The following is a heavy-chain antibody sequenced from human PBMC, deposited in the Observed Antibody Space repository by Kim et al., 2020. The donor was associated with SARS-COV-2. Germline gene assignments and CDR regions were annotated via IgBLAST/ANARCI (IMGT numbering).Heavy chain of an antibody. Sequence: SETLSLSCTVSGVSITSHYWIWIRQPPGKGLEWIGYIYKSGGTSYNPSLTSRVTISVDTSKNQFSLQLTSVTAADTAVYYCASIPDAPLCNSYFDSWGQGTLVSVSS. CDR1: GVSITSHY. V-gene: IGHV4-59*11. CDR3: ASIPDAPLCNSYFDS. D-gene: IGHD2-21*01. J-gene: IGHJ4*02. CDR2: IYKSGGT.